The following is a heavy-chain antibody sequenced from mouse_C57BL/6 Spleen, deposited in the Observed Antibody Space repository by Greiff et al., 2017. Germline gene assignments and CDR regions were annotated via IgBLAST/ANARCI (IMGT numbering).Heavy chain of an antibody. V-gene: IGHV1-15*01. CDR2: IDPETGGT. Sequence: VQLQQSGAELVRPGASVTLSCKASGYTSTDYEMHWVKQTPVHGLEWIGAIDPETGGTAYNQKFKGKAILTADTSSSTAYMELRSLTSEDSAVYYCTRGHSKDAMDYWGQGTSVTVSS. J-gene: IGHJ4*01. D-gene: IGHD2-5*01. CDR1: GYTSTDYE. CDR3: TRGHSKDAMDY.